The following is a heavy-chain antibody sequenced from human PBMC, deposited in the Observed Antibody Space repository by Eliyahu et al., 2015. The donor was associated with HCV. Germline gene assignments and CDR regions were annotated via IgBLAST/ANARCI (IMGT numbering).Heavy chain of an antibody. CDR3: ARAEFH. Sequence: QVQLQESGPGLVKPSQTLSLXXXVXGAXISSTDDXWSWIRQPPGKGLEWIGYKNFRGSTYYNPSLTNRVTISLDTSKNQVSLKLNSVTAADTAVYYCARAEFHWGQGTLVTVSS. CDR2: KNFRGST. V-gene: IGHV4-30-4*08. D-gene: IGHD2/OR15-2a*01. CDR1: GAXISSTDDX. J-gene: IGHJ4*02.